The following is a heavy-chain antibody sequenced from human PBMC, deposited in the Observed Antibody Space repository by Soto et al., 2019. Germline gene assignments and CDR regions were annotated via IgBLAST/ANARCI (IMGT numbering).Heavy chain of an antibody. CDR3: ARASNNRGHSYGPAY. J-gene: IGHJ1*01. V-gene: IGHV4-34*01. CDR2: INRSGST. CDR1: GVSFSGYY. D-gene: IGHD5-18*01. Sequence: SETLSLTCAVYGVSFSGYYWTWILQPPGKGLEWIGEINRSGSTNCNPSLKSRVTISVDTSRNQFSLKLSSVTAADTAVYYCARASNNRGHSYGPAYRGRGTPVPVSS.